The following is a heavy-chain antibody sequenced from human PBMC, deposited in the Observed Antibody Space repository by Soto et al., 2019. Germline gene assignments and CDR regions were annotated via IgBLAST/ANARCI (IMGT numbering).Heavy chain of an antibody. V-gene: IGHV3-53*05. D-gene: IGHD3-22*01. Sequence: GGSLRLSCAASGFTVSSKYMSWVRQAPGKGLEWVSLIQSGGPTYYADSVKGRFTISRDNSKNTLYLQMNSLRAEDTAVYYCARDYPLYYYGSSGTFDYWGQGTLVTVSS. CDR1: GFTVSSKY. CDR2: IQSGGPT. J-gene: IGHJ4*02. CDR3: ARDYPLYYYGSSGTFDY.